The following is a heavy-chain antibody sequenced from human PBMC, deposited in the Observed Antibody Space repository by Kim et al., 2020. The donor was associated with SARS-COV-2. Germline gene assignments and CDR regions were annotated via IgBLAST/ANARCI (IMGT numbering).Heavy chain of an antibody. CDR2: ISSSSSYT. D-gene: IGHD3-16*02. J-gene: IGHJ3*02. V-gene: IGHV3-11*06. Sequence: GGSLRLSCAASGFTFSDYYMSWIRQAPGKGLEWVSYISSSSSYTNYADSVKGRFTISRDNAKNSLYLQMNSLRAEDTAVYYCARDLGYYDYVWGSYRFSAFDIWGQGTMVTVSS. CDR3: ARDLGYYDYVWGSYRFSAFDI. CDR1: GFTFSDYY.